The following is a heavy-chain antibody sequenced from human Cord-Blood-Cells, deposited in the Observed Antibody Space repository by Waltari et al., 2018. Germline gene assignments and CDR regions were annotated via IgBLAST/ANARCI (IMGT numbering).Heavy chain of an antibody. J-gene: IGHJ2*01. CDR1: GFTVSSNY. CDR2: IYSGGST. V-gene: IGHV3-53*01. CDR3: ARDGGLAGYWYFDL. D-gene: IGHD3-16*01. Sequence: EVQLVESGGGLIQPGGSLRLSCAASGFTVSSNYMSWVRQAPGKGLEWVSVIYSGGSTYYADAVKGRFTISRDKSKNALYLQMNSLRAEDTAVYYCARDGGLAGYWYFDLWGRGTLVTVSS.